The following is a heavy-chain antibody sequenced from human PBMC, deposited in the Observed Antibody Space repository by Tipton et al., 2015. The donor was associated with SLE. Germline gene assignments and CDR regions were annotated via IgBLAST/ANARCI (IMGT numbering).Heavy chain of an antibody. V-gene: IGHV3-21*01. Sequence: SLRLSCAASGFTFSSYGMHWVRQAPGKGLEWVSSISSSSSYIYYADSVKGRFTISRDNAKNSLYLQMNSLRAEDTAVYYCARDAGVTIFGVVTLVGYWGQGTLVTVSS. CDR2: ISSSSSYI. CDR1: GFTFSSYG. J-gene: IGHJ4*02. D-gene: IGHD3-3*01. CDR3: ARDAGVTIFGVVTLVGY.